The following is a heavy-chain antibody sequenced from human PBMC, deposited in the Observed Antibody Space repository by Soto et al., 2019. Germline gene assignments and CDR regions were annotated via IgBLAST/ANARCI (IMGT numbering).Heavy chain of an antibody. CDR2: ISSSSRTI. V-gene: IGHV3-48*01. J-gene: IGHJ4*02. CDR3: ARDKGRSPLDY. CDR1: GFTFSSYS. Sequence: EVQLVESGGGLVQPGGSLRLSCAASGFTFSSYSMNWARQAPGKGLEWISYISSSSRTIYYPDSVKGRFTISRDNAKNSLYLTMNSLRAEDTAVYYCARDKGRSPLDYWGQGTLVTVSS. D-gene: IGHD2-15*01.